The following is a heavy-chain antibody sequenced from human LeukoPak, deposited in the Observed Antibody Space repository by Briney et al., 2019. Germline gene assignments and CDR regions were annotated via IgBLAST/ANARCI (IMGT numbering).Heavy chain of an antibody. CDR3: AKTNGYYSG. V-gene: IGHV3-23*01. Sequence: PGGSLRLSCAASGFTFSSYGMNWVRQAPGKGLEWVSGISGSGGTTYYADSVKGRFTISRDNSKNSLSLQVSSLRAEDTAVYYCAKTNGYYSGWGRGTLVTVSS. CDR1: GFTFSSYG. D-gene: IGHD3-22*01. CDR2: ISGSGGTT. J-gene: IGHJ4*02.